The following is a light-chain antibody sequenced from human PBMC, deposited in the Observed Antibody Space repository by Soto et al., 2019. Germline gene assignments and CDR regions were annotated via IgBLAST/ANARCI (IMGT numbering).Light chain of an antibody. CDR1: QSVSSN. V-gene: IGKV3-15*01. CDR3: QQYNTSMYP. Sequence: EIVMTQSPATLSVSPGERATLSCRASQSVSSNLAWYQQKPGQAPRLLIYGASTRPTGIPARFSGSGSGTDFTLTISSLQSEDFAVYYCQQYNTSMYPFGQGTKLEIK. CDR2: GAS. J-gene: IGKJ2*01.